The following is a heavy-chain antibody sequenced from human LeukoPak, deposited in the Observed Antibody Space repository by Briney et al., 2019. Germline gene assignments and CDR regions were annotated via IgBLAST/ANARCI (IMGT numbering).Heavy chain of an antibody. CDR2: IWYDGSNK. J-gene: IGHJ4*02. CDR3: ARITYYYGSGSYYHFDY. D-gene: IGHD3-10*01. V-gene: IGHV3-33*01. Sequence: TGGSLRLSCAASGFTSSSYGMHWVRQAPGKGLEWVAVIWYDGSNKYYADSVKGRFTISRDNSKNTLYLQMNSLRAEDTAVYYCARITYYYGSGSYYHFDYWGQGTLVTVSS. CDR1: GFTSSSYG.